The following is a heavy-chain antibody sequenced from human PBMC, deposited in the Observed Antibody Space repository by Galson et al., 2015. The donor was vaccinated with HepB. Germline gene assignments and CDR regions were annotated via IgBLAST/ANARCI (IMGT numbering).Heavy chain of an antibody. V-gene: IGHV3-48*03. Sequence: SLRLPCAASGFTFSSYEMNWVRQAPGKGLEWVSCISSSGSTIYYADSVKGRFTISRDNAKNSLYLQMNSLRAEDTAVYYCASITMVRGVIQDAFDIWGQGTMVTVSS. CDR3: ASITMVRGVIQDAFDI. CDR1: GFTFSSYE. CDR2: ISSSGSTI. J-gene: IGHJ3*02. D-gene: IGHD3-10*01.